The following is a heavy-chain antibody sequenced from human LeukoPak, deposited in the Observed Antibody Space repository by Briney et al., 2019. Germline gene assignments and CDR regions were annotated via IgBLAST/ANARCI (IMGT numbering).Heavy chain of an antibody. V-gene: IGHV4-34*01. Sequence: PSETLSLTCAVYGGSFSGYYWSWIRQPPGKGLEWIGEINHSGSTNYNPSLKSRVTISVDTSKNQFSLKLSSVTAADTAVYYCARGPRELLRYFDWLEDYWGQGTLVTVSS. CDR1: GGSFSGYY. CDR2: INHSGST. CDR3: ARGPRELLRYFDWLEDY. J-gene: IGHJ4*02. D-gene: IGHD3-9*01.